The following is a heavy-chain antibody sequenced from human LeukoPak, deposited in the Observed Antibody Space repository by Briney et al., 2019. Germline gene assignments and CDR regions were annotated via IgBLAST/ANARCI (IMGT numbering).Heavy chain of an antibody. J-gene: IGHJ6*03. CDR3: PTGTRSTSPNCPGHYYSHMDV. D-gene: IGHD1-1*01. Sequence: GGSLRLSCSVSGFTFSSYAMNWVRQAPGRGLGWVSGFSGSGGTTSYADSVKGRFTISTDNSTNTLYLQMNRLWAADKAISLFPTGTRSTSPNCPGHYYSHMDVWGTGTKVPVSS. CDR1: GFTFSSYA. V-gene: IGHV3-23*01. CDR2: FSGSGGTT.